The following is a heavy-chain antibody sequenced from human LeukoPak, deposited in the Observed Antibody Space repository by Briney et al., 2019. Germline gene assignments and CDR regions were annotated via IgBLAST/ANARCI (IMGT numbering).Heavy chain of an antibody. J-gene: IGHJ6*02. Sequence: GGSLRLSCAASGFTFSRHGMQWVRQAPGKGLEWVAAVSYDESNKYYADSVKGRFTIYRDNSKNTLFLQMNSLRAEDTAVYYCAKDLGVIIVPYAIDYYGLDVWGQGTKVTVSS. CDR1: GFTFSRHG. CDR3: AKDLGVIIVPYAIDYYGLDV. D-gene: IGHD2-2*01. V-gene: IGHV3-30*18. CDR2: VSYDESNK.